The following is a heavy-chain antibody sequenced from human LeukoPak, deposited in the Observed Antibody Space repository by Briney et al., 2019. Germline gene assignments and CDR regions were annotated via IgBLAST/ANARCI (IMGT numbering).Heavy chain of an antibody. CDR3: ARGHLVTAFDI. CDR1: GGSISSYY. Sequence: SETLSLTCTVSGGSISSYYWSWIRQPPGKGLEWIGYIYYSGGTNYNPSLKSRVTISVDTSKNQFSLKLSSVTAADTAVYYCARGHLVTAFDIWGQGTMVTVSS. D-gene: IGHD2/OR15-2a*01. V-gene: IGHV4-59*01. CDR2: IYYSGGT. J-gene: IGHJ3*02.